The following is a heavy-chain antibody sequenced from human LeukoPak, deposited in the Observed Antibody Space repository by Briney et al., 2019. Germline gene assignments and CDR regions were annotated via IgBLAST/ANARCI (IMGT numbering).Heavy chain of an antibody. J-gene: IGHJ4*02. D-gene: IGHD3-10*01. CDR2: IYSGGST. Sequence: GGSLRLSCPASGFTVRNNYMSWVRQPPGKGLEWVSIIYSGGSTYYGDSVKGRFTISRDNSKNTLYLQMNSLRAEDTAVYYCARAYYYGSGSYYNYWGQGTLVIVSS. CDR3: ARAYYYGSGSYYNY. V-gene: IGHV3-66*01. CDR1: GFTVRNNY.